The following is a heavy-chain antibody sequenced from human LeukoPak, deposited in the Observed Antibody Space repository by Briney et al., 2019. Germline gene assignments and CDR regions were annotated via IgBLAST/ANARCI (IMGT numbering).Heavy chain of an antibody. Sequence: GGSLKISCKGSGYSFTIYLTRWVRELPGKGLEWRGIIYPGDSDTRYSPSFQGQVTISADKSISTAYLQWSSLKASDTAMYYCARQYGSGSYYEVDYWGQGTLVTVSS. D-gene: IGHD3-10*01. CDR2: IYPGDSDT. CDR1: GYSFTIYL. J-gene: IGHJ4*02. CDR3: ARQYGSGSYYEVDY. V-gene: IGHV5-51*01.